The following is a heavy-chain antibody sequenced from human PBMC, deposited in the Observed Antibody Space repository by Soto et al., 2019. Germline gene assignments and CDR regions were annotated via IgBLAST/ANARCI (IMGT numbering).Heavy chain of an antibody. V-gene: IGHV3-23*01. J-gene: IGHJ4*02. CDR2: ISGSGGST. Sequence: GGPMRLSCTAAGFTFSSYAMSRVRQAQGKGLEWVSAISGSGGSTYYADSVKGRFTISRDNSKNTLYLQMNSLRAEDTAVYYCAKVHTVVWFGELPDYWGQGTLVTVSS. CDR1: GFTFSSYA. D-gene: IGHD3-10*01. CDR3: AKVHTVVWFGELPDY.